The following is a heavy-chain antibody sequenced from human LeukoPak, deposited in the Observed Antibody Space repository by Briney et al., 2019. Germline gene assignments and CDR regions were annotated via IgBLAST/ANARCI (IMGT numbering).Heavy chain of an antibody. CDR1: GFTFSSDG. D-gene: IGHD2-2*01. CDR3: ARDRGSIVVVPAAKDSDY. CDR2: VSAYNGNT. V-gene: IGHV1-18*01. J-gene: IGHJ4*02. Sequence: GGPVEGSWKGSGFTFSSDGISWGRQGPGQGLEWGGWVSAYNGNTNYAQKLQGRVTMTTDTSTSTAYMELRSLRSDDTAVYYCARDRGSIVVVPAAKDSDYWGQGTLVTVSS.